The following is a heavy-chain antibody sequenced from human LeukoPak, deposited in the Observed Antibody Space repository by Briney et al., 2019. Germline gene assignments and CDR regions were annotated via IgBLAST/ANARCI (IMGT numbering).Heavy chain of an antibody. V-gene: IGHV4-30-4*01. J-gene: IGHJ4*02. CDR3: ARHDFWSGKGLDY. CDR2: IYYSGST. Sequence: PSQTLSLTCTVSGGSISSGDYYWSWIRQPPGKGLEWIGYIYYSGSTNYNPSLKSRVTISVDTSKNQFSLKLSSVTAADTAVYYCARHDFWSGKGLDYWGQGTLVTVSS. CDR1: GGSISSGDYY. D-gene: IGHD3-3*01.